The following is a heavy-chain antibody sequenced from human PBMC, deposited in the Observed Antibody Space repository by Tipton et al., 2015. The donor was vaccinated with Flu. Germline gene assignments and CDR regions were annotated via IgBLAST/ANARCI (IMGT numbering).Heavy chain of an antibody. Sequence: SLRLSCVASGFTFSDHYMDWVRQAPGKGLEWIGRIRKKTNSYSTEYAASVKGRFTISRDDSTNSLYLQMGSLKTEDTAVYFCGSSGSHSPFDNWGQGTLVTVSS. CDR3: GSSGSHSPFDN. CDR2: IRKKTNSYST. V-gene: IGHV3-72*01. CDR1: GFTFSDHY. D-gene: IGHD1-1*01. J-gene: IGHJ4*02.